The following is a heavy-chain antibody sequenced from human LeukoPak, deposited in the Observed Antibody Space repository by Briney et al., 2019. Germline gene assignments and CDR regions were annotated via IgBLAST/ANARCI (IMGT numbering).Heavy chain of an antibody. CDR3: ARVLGVTTGHTFDI. V-gene: IGHV4-31*03. J-gene: IGHJ3*02. Sequence: PSQTLSLTCTVSGASINSGGFFWSWIRQHPGKGLEWIGHIYYSRYTYYNPSLTSRLAISLATSKTQFSLRLSSVTAADTALYSCARVLGVTTGHTFDIWGQGIMVTVSS. CDR2: IYYSRYT. CDR1: GASINSGGFF. D-gene: IGHD4-17*01.